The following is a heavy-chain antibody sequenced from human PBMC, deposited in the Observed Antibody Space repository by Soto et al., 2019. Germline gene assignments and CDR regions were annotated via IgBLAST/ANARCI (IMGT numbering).Heavy chain of an antibody. CDR3: AKGRQKFDY. CDR2: LSGRGDST. J-gene: IGHJ4*02. CDR1: GFTFSSYA. V-gene: IGHV3-23*01. Sequence: EVQLLESGGGLVQPGGSLRLSCAASGFTFSSYAMSWVRQAPGKGLEWVSGLSGRGDSTYYAGSVKGRFTISRDNSKNTLYLQMNSLRAEDTAVYYCAKGRQKFDYWGQGTLVTVSS.